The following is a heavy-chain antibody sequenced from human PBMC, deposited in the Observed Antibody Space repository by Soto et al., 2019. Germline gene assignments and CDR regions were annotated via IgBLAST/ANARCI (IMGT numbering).Heavy chain of an antibody. J-gene: IGHJ5*02. V-gene: IGHV4-31*03. D-gene: IGHD2-15*01. CDR2: IYYSGST. CDR3: ARGGSCSGGSCYSVDWFDP. CDR1: GRSVSSGGYD. Sequence: SETPSLSCTVCGRSVSSGGYDGSWIRQHPGKGLEWIGYIYYSGSTYYNPSLKSRVTISVDTSKNRFSLKLSSVTAADTAVYYCARGGSCSGGSCYSVDWFDPWGQGTLVTVSS.